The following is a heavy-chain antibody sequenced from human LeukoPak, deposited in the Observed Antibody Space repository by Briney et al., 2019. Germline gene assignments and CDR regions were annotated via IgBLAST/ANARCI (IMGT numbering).Heavy chain of an antibody. CDR1: GASVSSYY. V-gene: IGHV4-59*08. J-gene: IGHJ4*02. CDR3: TKSKDSTVNIIDY. D-gene: IGHD2/OR15-2a*01. Sequence: KPSETLSLTCTVSGASVSSYYWSWYRQPPGKGLEWIGYIYYSGSTNYSPSLKSRVTISLDTSKNQFSLMLTSVTAADTAVYYCTKSKDSTVNIIDYWGQGPLVTVSS. CDR2: IYYSGST.